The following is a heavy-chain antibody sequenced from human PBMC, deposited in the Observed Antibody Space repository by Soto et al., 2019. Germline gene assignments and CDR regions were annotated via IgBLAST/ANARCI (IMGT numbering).Heavy chain of an antibody. CDR2: IYWDDDK. Sequence: QITLKESGPTLVKPTQTLTLTCTFSGFSLSTSGVGVGWIRQPPGKALEWLALIYWDDDKRYSPSLKSRLTITKNTSKPQVVLTVPNMDPGATTTYFGAHTRRSSCTGGTCDPFDYWGQGTLVTVSS. D-gene: IGHD2-8*02. CDR3: AHTRRSSCTGGTCDPFDY. J-gene: IGHJ4*02. CDR1: GFSLSTSGVG. V-gene: IGHV2-5*02.